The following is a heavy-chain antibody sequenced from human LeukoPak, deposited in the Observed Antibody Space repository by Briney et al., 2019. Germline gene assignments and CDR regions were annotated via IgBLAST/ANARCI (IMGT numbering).Heavy chain of an antibody. J-gene: IGHJ4*02. CDR1: GFTSSSYD. Sequence: GGALRLSCAPSGFTSSSYDMHWVRQTTGKGLEWGSAIGTAGDTYYPGSVKGRFTISRENAKNSLYLKMNSLRAGDTAVYYCARGDSSGYQRNTKLDYWGQGTLVTVSS. CDR3: ARGDSSGYQRNTKLDY. D-gene: IGHD3-22*01. V-gene: IGHV3-13*01. CDR2: IGTAGDT.